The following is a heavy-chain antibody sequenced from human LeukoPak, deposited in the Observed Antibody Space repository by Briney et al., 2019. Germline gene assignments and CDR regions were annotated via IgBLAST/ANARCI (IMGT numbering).Heavy chain of an antibody. V-gene: IGHV1-2*02. D-gene: IGHD2-2*02. Sequence: GASVKVSCKASEYTFTGYYMHWVRQAPGQGLEWMGWINPNSGGTNYAQKFQGRVAMTRDTSISTAYMELSRLRSDDTAVYYCARGYYCSSTSCYRLVYYWGQGTLVTVSS. CDR3: ARGYYCSSTSCYRLVYY. CDR1: EYTFTGYY. J-gene: IGHJ4*02. CDR2: INPNSGGT.